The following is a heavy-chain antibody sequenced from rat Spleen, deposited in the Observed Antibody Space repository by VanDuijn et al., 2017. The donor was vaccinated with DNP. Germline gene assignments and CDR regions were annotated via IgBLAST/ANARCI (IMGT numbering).Heavy chain of an antibody. CDR3: ARAKYSSHYWYFDF. CDR1: GFIFSNYG. D-gene: IGHD1-2*01. CDR2: ISYDGSST. Sequence: EVQLVESGGGLVQPGRSLKLSCAASGFIFSNYGMHWIRQAPKKGLEWVATISYDGSSTHYRDSVKGRFIFSRDNAKSTLYLQMDSLQSEDTATYYCARAKYSSHYWYFDFWGPGTMVTVSS. J-gene: IGHJ1*01. V-gene: IGHV5-29*01.